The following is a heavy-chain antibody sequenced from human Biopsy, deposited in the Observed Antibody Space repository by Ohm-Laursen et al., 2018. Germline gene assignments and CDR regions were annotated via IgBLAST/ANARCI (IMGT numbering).Heavy chain of an antibody. CDR2: IIPIFETI. V-gene: IGHV1-69*01. CDR3: ARRYCSSTSCSPPFYSWFDP. J-gene: IGHJ5*02. CDR1: VGTFSSYA. D-gene: IGHD2-2*01. Sequence: SSVKVSCKASVGTFSSYAISWVRQAPGQGPEWMGGIIPIFETIDYAPKFQDRVTITADESTRTAYMELSSLKSEDTAVYYCARRYCSSTSCSPPFYSWFDPWGQGTLVTVSS.